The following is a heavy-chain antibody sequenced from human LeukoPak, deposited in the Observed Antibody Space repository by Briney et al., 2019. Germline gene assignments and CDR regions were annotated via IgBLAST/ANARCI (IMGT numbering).Heavy chain of an antibody. Sequence: GGSLRLSCAASGFSFNTYGMNWVRQAPGKGLDWVSYISSDSSTIYYADSVKGRFTISRDNAKNSLHLQMSSLRDEDTALYYCARGVGLVDWGQGTLVTVSS. J-gene: IGHJ4*02. CDR3: ARGVGLVD. D-gene: IGHD5/OR15-5a*01. CDR1: GFSFNTYG. CDR2: ISSDSSTI. V-gene: IGHV3-48*02.